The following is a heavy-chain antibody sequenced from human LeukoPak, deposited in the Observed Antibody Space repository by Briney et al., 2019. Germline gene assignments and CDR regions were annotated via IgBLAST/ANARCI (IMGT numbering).Heavy chain of an antibody. Sequence: PSETLSLTCAVYGGSFSGYYWSWIRQPPGKGLEWIGSIYHSGRTFYNPSLKSRVTISVDTSKNQFSLKLSSVTAADTAVYYCARAYCSGGSCYSSRGMFDPWGQGTLVTVSS. V-gene: IGHV4-34*01. CDR2: IYHSGRT. J-gene: IGHJ5*02. CDR3: ARAYCSGGSCYSSRGMFDP. D-gene: IGHD2-15*01. CDR1: GGSFSGYY.